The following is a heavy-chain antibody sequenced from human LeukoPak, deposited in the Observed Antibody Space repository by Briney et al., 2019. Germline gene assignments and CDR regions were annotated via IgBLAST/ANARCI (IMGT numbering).Heavy chain of an antibody. CDR3: ARSVATVATISSIVGYYYYYMDV. D-gene: IGHD5-12*01. CDR2: INHSGST. CDR1: GGSFSGYY. J-gene: IGHJ6*03. V-gene: IGHV4-34*01. Sequence: SETLSLTCAVYGGSFSGYYWSWIRQPPGKGLEWIGEINHSGSTNYNPSLKSRVTISVDTSKNQFSLKLSSVTAADTAVYYCARSVATVATISSIVGYYYYYMDVWGKGTTVTVSS.